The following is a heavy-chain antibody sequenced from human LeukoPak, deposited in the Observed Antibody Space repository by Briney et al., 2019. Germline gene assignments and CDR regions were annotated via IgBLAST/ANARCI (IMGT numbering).Heavy chain of an antibody. CDR2: ISSSSSTI. V-gene: IGHV3-48*02. CDR3: ARVPYYYYGMDV. CDR1: GFTFSSYS. J-gene: IGHJ6*02. Sequence: GGSLRLSCAASGFTFSSYSMYWVRQAPGKGLEWVSCISSSSSTIYYADSVKGRFTISRDNAKNSLFLQMNSLRDEDTAVYYCARVPYYYYGMDVWGQGTTVTVSS.